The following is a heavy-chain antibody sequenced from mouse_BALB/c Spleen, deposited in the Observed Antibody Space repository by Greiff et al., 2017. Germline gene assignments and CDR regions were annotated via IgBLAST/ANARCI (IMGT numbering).Heavy chain of an antibody. J-gene: IGHJ4*01. CDR2: ISSGGGST. V-gene: IGHV5-12-1*01. CDR3: ASPIYYGNYYAMDY. D-gene: IGHD2-1*01. Sequence: EVQRVESGGGLVKPGGSLKLSCAASGFAFSSYDMSWVRQTPEKRLEWVAYISSGGGSTYYPDTVKGRFTISRDNAKNTLYLQMSSLKSEDTAMYYCASPIYYGNYYAMDYWGQGTSVTVSS. CDR1: GFAFSSYD.